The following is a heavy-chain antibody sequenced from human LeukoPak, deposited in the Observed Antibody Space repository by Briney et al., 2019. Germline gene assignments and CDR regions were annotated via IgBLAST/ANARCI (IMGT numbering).Heavy chain of an antibody. D-gene: IGHD2-2*01. V-gene: IGHV6-1*01. CDR1: GDSVSSDNAA. CDR3: ARDERRARSGTTCYFNWFDT. J-gene: IGHJ5*02. Sequence: SQTLSLTCAISGDSVSSDNAAWNWIRQSPSRGLEWLGRTYYRSKYYNDYAVSVKSRITINPDTSKNQISLQLNSVTPEDTAVYYCARDERRARSGTTCYFNWFDTWGQGTLVTVSS. CDR2: TYYRSKYYN.